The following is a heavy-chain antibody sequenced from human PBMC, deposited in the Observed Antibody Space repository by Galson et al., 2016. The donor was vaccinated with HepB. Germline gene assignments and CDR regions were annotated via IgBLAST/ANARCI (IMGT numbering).Heavy chain of an antibody. CDR1: GLTLNNFV. Sequence: SLRLSCAASGLTLNNFVINWIRQAPGKGLEWVSGISVSGDHVYYADSVKGRLTIYRENSKNTVYLQMNSLRAEDTAVYYCGRGSSGDVYNFVAYWGQGTRATVSS. J-gene: IGHJ4*02. CDR3: GRGSSGDVYNFVAY. CDR2: ISVSGDHV. V-gene: IGHV3-23*01. D-gene: IGHD5-24*01.